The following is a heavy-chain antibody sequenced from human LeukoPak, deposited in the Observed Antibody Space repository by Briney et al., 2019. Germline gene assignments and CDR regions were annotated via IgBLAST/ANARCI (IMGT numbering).Heavy chain of an antibody. CDR3: ARHKSGNWDFDY. CDR1: GFTFSSYA. Sequence: GGSLRLSCAASGFTFSSYAMSWVRQAPGKGLEWVSAISGSGGSTYYADSVKGRFTISRDNSKNTLYLQMNSLRAEDTAVYYCARHKSGNWDFDYWGQGTLVTVSS. D-gene: IGHD1-26*01. J-gene: IGHJ4*02. CDR2: ISGSGGST. V-gene: IGHV3-23*01.